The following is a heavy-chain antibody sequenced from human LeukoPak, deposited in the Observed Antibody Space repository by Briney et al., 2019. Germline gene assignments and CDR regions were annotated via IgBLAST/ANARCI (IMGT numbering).Heavy chain of an antibody. V-gene: IGHV3-64*01. CDR3: AIRKSGNAIDY. J-gene: IGHJ4*02. CDR1: GFTVSSYS. CDR2: ISANGRST. D-gene: IGHD5-12*01. Sequence: GGSLRLSCAASGFTVSSYSMHWVRQAPGKGLDFVSAISANGRSTYYASSVKGRFTISRDNSKNTLYLLMNSLRAEDTAVYYCAIRKSGNAIDYWGQGTLVTVSS.